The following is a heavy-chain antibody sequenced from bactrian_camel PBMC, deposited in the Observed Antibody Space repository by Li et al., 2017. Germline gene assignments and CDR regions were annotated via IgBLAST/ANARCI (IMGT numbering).Heavy chain of an antibody. Sequence: VQLVESGGGSALAGGSVRLSCAASKGDYTYTLSMAWFRQAAGKEREFVSEVDSDGGTSYADSVKGRFTISQDHDKSTVSLQMNRLKPEDTATYYCKAEDMHQLRGFCPPLWGQGTQVTVS. V-gene: IGHV3S53*01. CDR3: KAEDMHQLRGFCPPL. CDR1: KGDYTYTLS. CDR2: VDSDGGT. J-gene: IGHJ4*01.